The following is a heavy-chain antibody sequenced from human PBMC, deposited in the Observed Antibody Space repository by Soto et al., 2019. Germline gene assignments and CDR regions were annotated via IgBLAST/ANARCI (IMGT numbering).Heavy chain of an antibody. Sequence: QVQLVESGGGVVQPGRSLRLSCAASGFTFSSYGMHWVRQAPGKGLEWVAVIWYDGSNKYYADSVKGRFTISRDNSKNTLYLQMNSLRAEDTAVYYCARDGSRSGWYRVDFDIWGQGTMVTVSS. CDR2: IWYDGSNK. V-gene: IGHV3-33*01. J-gene: IGHJ3*02. CDR1: GFTFSSYG. D-gene: IGHD6-19*01. CDR3: ARDGSRSGWYRVDFDI.